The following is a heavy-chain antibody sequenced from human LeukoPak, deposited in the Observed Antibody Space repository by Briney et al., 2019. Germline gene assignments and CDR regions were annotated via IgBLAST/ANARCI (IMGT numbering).Heavy chain of an antibody. D-gene: IGHD2-8*01. Sequence: SVKVSCKVSGGTFNTYTINWVRQAPGQGLEWMGGFIPIFGSANYAQKFQGRLTITADESADTAYMELTSLGSEDTAIYYCARPTQSLMFVNLQYFDHWGQGTLVTVSS. V-gene: IGHV1-69*01. CDR1: GGTFNTYT. CDR3: ARPTQSLMFVNLQYFDH. CDR2: FIPIFGSA. J-gene: IGHJ1*01.